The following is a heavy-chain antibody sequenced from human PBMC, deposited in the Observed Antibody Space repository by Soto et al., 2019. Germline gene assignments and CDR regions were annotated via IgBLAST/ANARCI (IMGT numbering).Heavy chain of an antibody. V-gene: IGHV3-21*01. CDR1: GFTFSTYT. Sequence: EVQLLESGGGLVRPGGSLRLSCAASGFTFSTYTMTWVRQAPGKGLEWVSSITSRSGYIYYADSVKGRFTISRDNAKKSLYLQLSCLKAEDTAVYYCAKEGGTTGEGTLDYWGQGTLVTVPS. CDR2: ITSRSGYI. CDR3: AKEGGTTGEGTLDY. J-gene: IGHJ4*01. D-gene: IGHD1-1*01.